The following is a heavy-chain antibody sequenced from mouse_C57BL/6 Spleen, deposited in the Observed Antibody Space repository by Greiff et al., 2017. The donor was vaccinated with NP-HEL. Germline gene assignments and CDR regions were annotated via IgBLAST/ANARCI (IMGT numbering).Heavy chain of an antibody. Sequence: QVQLKQPGAELVKPGASVKLSCKASGYTFTSYWMHWVKQRPGQGLEWIGMIHPNSGSTNYNEKFKSKATLTVDKSSSPAYMQLSSLTSEDSAVYYGARWGNWYFDVWGTGTTVTVSS. CDR3: ARWGNWYFDV. J-gene: IGHJ1*03. CDR2: IHPNSGST. V-gene: IGHV1-64*01. CDR1: GYTFTSYW.